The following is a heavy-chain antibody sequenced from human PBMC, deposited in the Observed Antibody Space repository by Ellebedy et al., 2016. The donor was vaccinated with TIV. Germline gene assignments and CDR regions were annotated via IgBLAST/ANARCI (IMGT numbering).Heavy chain of an antibody. Sequence: ASVKVSCKASGATFSGSAIGWVRQAPGQGLEWIGGIIAIFGTTKYAQKFQGRLTITADQLTTTSYMELSGLTFEDTAVYFCARHIGYSNGPSEYWGQGSLVTVSS. J-gene: IGHJ4*02. CDR2: IIAIFGTT. V-gene: IGHV1-69*13. CDR3: ARHIGYSNGPSEY. CDR1: GATFSGSA. D-gene: IGHD6-19*01.